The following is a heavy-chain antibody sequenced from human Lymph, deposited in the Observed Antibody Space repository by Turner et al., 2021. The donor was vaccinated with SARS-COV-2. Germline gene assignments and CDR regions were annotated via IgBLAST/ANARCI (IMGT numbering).Heavy chain of an antibody. Sequence: QVQMQVTGAGLVKTAERLPLTCILSGGSISSSFYYWGWFRQPPGKGLEWIGSIYDSGSTSYNPSLKSGVTISIETSKNQFSQKLSSVTATDTAVLYCAGGSPQGWYVPVFDYWGQGTLGTVSS. CDR2: IYDSGST. D-gene: IGHD6-19*01. CDR1: GGSISSSFYY. V-gene: IGHV4-39*01. J-gene: IGHJ4*02. CDR3: AGGSPQGWYVPVFDY.